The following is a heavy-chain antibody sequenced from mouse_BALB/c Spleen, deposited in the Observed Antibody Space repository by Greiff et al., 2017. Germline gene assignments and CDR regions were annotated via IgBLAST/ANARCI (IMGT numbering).Heavy chain of an antibody. V-gene: IGHV1-4*01. CDR2: INPSSGYT. CDR3: ARSDYDYLDY. D-gene: IGHD2-4*01. J-gene: IGHJ2*01. CDR1: GYTFTSYT. Sequence: VKLMESGAELARPGASVKMSCKASGYTFTSYTMHWVKQRPGQGLEWIGYINPSSGYTNYNQKFKDKATLTADKSSSTAYMQLSSLTSEDSAVYYCARSDYDYLDYWGQGTTLTVSS.